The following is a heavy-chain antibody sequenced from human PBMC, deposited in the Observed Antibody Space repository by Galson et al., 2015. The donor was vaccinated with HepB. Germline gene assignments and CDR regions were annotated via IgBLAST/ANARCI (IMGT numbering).Heavy chain of an antibody. Sequence: SLRLSCAASGFTFSSYAMHWVRQAPGKGLEWVAVISYDGSNKYYADSVKGRFTISRDNSKNTLYLQMNSLRAEDTAVYYCARDVLKAFDIWGQGTMVTVSS. CDR1: GFTFSSYA. J-gene: IGHJ3*02. V-gene: IGHV3-30-3*01. CDR2: ISYDGSNK. CDR3: ARDVLKAFDI.